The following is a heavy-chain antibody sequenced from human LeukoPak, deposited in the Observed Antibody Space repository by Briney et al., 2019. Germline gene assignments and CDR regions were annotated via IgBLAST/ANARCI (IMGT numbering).Heavy chain of an antibody. CDR1: GESFSGHY. D-gene: IGHD3-10*01. CDR3: ARPRYGSGSLDS. V-gene: IGHV4-34*01. Sequence: PSETLSLTCAVYGESFSGHYWTWIRRPPGKGLEWIGEINHSGSTTSNPSLNNRVTISVDTSKNQFSLKLTSVTAADTAVYYCARPRYGSGSLDSWGQGTLFTVSS. CDR2: INHSGST. J-gene: IGHJ4*02.